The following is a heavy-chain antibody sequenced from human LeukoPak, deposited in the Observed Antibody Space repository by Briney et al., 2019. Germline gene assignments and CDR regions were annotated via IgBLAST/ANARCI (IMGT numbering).Heavy chain of an antibody. J-gene: IGHJ4*02. CDR3: ARGAGRYGDFRDY. V-gene: IGHV3-48*04. CDR1: GFTFSIHN. D-gene: IGHD4-17*01. CDR2: INSGGDAT. Sequence: GGSLRLSCAASGFTFSIHNMDWVRQAPGKGLEWISYINSGGDATHYADSVKGRFTISRDDAKNSLYMQMNSLTAEDTAVYYCARGAGRYGDFRDYWGQGTLVTVSS.